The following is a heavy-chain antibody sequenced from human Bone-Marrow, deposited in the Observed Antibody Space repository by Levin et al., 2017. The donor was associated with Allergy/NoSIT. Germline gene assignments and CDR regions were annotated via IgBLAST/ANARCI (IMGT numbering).Heavy chain of an antibody. J-gene: IGHJ4*02. CDR1: GFTFDSFA. V-gene: IGHV3-23*01. CDR2: ISGDGESK. D-gene: IGHD1-1*01. CDR3: AKDPRDDWNGYWYCDY. Sequence: LSLTCAASGFTFDSFAMSWVRRAPRKGLEGLEWISGISGDGESKYYADSVKGRFTISRDNSKNTLYLHLNSLRAEDTAVYYCAKDPRDDWNGYWYCDYWGQGTRVTVPS.